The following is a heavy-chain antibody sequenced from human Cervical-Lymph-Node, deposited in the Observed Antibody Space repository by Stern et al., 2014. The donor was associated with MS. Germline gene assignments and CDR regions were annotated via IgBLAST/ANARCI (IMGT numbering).Heavy chain of an antibody. Sequence: QLQLQESGPGLVKPSATLSLTCTVSGGSISSYYWRWIRQPPGQGLEWIGYIYYSGSTNYNTSLMRRVTISVVTAKIQSSLKLRSVTAADTAVDYCARGATQAFDPWGQGTLVTVSS. CDR2: IYYSGST. CDR1: GGSISSYY. CDR3: ARGATQAFDP. V-gene: IGHV4-59*01. J-gene: IGHJ5*02.